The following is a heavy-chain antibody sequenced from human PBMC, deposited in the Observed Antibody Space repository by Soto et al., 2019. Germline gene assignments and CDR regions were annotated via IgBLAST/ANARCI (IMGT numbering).Heavy chain of an antibody. V-gene: IGHV1-69*01. CDR1: GGTFGSYA. Sequence: QVQLVQSGAEVKKPGSSVKVSCKASGGTFGSYAISWVRQAPGQGLEWMGGIIPIPGTANYAQKLQGRVTIAADESTSTAYMELSRLRSEDTAVYYCARSQGSSTSLEIYYYYYYGMDVWGQGTTVTVSS. J-gene: IGHJ6*02. CDR2: IIPIPGTA. D-gene: IGHD2-2*01. CDR3: ARSQGSSTSLEIYYYYYYGMDV.